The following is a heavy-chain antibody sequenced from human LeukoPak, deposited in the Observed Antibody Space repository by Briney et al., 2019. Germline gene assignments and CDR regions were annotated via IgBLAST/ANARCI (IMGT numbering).Heavy chain of an antibody. CDR3: ARSDILTGYAPFDP. CDR2: ISWNSGSI. Sequence: GGSLRLSCAASGFTFDDYAMHWVRQAPGKGLEWVSGISWNSGSIGYADSVKGRFTISRDNAKNSLYLQMNSLRAEDTALYYCARSDILTGYAPFDPWGQGTLVTVSS. J-gene: IGHJ5*02. V-gene: IGHV3-9*01. D-gene: IGHD3-9*01. CDR1: GFTFDDYA.